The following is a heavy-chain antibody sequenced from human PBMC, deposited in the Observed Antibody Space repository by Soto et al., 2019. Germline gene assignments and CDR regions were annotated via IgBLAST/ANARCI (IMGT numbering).Heavy chain of an antibody. CDR1: GGSISSSSW. V-gene: IGHV4-4*02. CDR2: IYHSGST. D-gene: IGHD6-19*01. J-gene: IGHJ4*02. CDR3: ARVGVASSGWYSFDY. Sequence: PSETLSLTXAVSGGSISSSSWWSWVRQPPGKGLEWIGEIYHSGSTNYNPSLKSRVTISVDKSKNQFSLKLSSVTAADTAVYYCARVGVASSGWYSFDYWGQGTLVTVSS.